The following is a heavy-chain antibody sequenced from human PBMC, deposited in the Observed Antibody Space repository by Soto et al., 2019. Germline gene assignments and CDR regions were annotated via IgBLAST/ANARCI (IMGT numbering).Heavy chain of an antibody. CDR1: GFTFSTYA. CDR2: ISGSGGST. CDR3: AKVVVRGVIDY. Sequence: GGSLRPSCAASGFTFSTYAMSWVRQAPGKGLEWVSAISGSGGSTYYADSVKGRFTISRDNSKNTLYLQMNSLRAEDTAVYYCAKVVVRGVIDYWGQGTLVTVSS. D-gene: IGHD3-10*01. J-gene: IGHJ4*02. V-gene: IGHV3-23*01.